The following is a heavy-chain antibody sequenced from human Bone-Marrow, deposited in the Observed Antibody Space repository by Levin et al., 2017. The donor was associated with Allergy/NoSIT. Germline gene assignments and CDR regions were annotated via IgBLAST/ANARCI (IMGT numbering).Heavy chain of an antibody. CDR2: INRDGVDG. CDR1: GFTFSGYW. V-gene: IGHV3-7*02. D-gene: IGHD2-8*01. CDR3: ARNGAWSFEF. J-gene: IGHJ4*02. Sequence: GESLKISCASSGFTFSGYWMAWVRQAPGKGLEWVANINRDGVDGYYVDSVEGRFTISRDNARNSLDLQMNSLRVEDTAVYYCARNGAWSFEFWGQGTLVTVSS.